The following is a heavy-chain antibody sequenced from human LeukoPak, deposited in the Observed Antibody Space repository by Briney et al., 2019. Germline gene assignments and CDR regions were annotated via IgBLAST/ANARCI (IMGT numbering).Heavy chain of an antibody. Sequence: GASVKVSCKASGYTFTGYYMHWVRQAPGQGLEWMGWINPNSGGTNYAQKFQGRVTMTRGTSISTAYMELSRLRSDDTAVYYCARDLGSGWYKLPYDYWGQGTLVTVSS. D-gene: IGHD6-19*01. CDR1: GYTFTGYY. CDR2: INPNSGGT. J-gene: IGHJ4*02. CDR3: ARDLGSGWYKLPYDY. V-gene: IGHV1-2*02.